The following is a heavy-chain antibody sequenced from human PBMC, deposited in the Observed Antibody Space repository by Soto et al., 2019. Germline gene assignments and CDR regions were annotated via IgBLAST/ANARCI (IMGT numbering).Heavy chain of an antibody. D-gene: IGHD4-4*01. CDR2: IYYSGST. CDR1: GGSISSGGYY. CDR3: AGTYSNYGRDY. Sequence: PSETLSLTCTVSGGSISSGGYYWSWIRQHPGKGLEWIGYIYYSGSTYYNPSLKSRVTISVDTSKNQFSLKLSSVTAADTAVYYCAGTYSNYGRDYWGQGTLVTVSS. J-gene: IGHJ4*02. V-gene: IGHV4-31*03.